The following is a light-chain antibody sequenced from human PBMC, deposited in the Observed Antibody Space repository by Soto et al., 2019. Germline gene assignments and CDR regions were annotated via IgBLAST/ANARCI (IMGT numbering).Light chain of an antibody. Sequence: QSALTQPPSASGSPGQSVTISCTGTSSDVGSYSYVSWYQQHPGKAPKLMIYEVSKRPSGVPDRFSGSKSGNTASLTVSGLQAEDEADYYCGSYAGSITVFGTGTKVTVL. CDR1: SSDVGSYSY. V-gene: IGLV2-8*01. J-gene: IGLJ1*01. CDR2: EVS. CDR3: GSYAGSITV.